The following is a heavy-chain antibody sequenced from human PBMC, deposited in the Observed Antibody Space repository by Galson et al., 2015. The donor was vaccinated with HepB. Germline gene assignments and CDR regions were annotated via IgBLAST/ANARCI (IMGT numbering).Heavy chain of an antibody. V-gene: IGHV3-30-3*01. CDR1: GFNFSSYA. CDR2: ISYDGSNK. Sequence: SLRLSCAASGFNFSSYAMHWVRQAPGKGLEWVAVISYDGSNKYYADSVKGRFTISRDNSKNTLYLQMNSLRAEDTAVYYCARDWEEYYYGMDVWGQGTTVTVSS. D-gene: IGHD1-26*01. J-gene: IGHJ6*02. CDR3: ARDWEEYYYGMDV.